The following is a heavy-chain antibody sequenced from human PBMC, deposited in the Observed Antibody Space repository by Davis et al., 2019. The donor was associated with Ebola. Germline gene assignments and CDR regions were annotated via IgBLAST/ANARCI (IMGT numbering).Heavy chain of an antibody. CDR2: IYHSGST. Sequence: PSETLSLTCAVSGGSISSGAYSWSWIRQPPGKGLEWIGYIYHSGSTYYNPSLKSRVTISVDTSKNQFSLKLSSVTAADTAVYYCARQGGGSSGWFPLDYWGQGTLVTVSS. J-gene: IGHJ4*02. D-gene: IGHD6-19*01. V-gene: IGHV4-30-2*01. CDR3: ARQGGGSSGWFPLDY. CDR1: GGSISSGAYS.